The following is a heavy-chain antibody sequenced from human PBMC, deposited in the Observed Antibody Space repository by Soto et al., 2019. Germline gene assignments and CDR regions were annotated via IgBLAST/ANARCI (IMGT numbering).Heavy chain of an antibody. CDR2: VSWNSGTV. J-gene: IGHJ6*03. Sequence: EVQLVESGGTLVQPGRSLRLSCAASGFSFVEYAMHWVRQVPGKGLEWVSGVSWNSGTVGYGDSVKGRFTISRDNDKNSLYLQMNSLRAEDTAMYYCAKGFCSSAKCYTYSYMDVWGKGTAVTVSS. D-gene: IGHD2-2*01. CDR3: AKGFCSSAKCYTYSYMDV. V-gene: IGHV3-9*01. CDR1: GFSFVEYA.